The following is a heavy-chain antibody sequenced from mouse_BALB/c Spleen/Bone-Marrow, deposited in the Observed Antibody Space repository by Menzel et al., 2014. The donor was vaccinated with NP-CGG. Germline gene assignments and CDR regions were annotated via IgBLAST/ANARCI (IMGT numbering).Heavy chain of an antibody. Sequence: VMLVESGPGLVAPSQSLSITCTVSGFSLTGYGVNWVRQPPGKGLEWLGMIWGDGSTDYNSALKSRLSISKDNSKSQVFLKMHSLQSEDTARYDCARRGDYGAWFAYWGQGTLVTVSA. CDR1: GFSLTGYG. CDR3: ARRGDYGAWFAY. CDR2: IWGDGST. D-gene: IGHD1-1*01. J-gene: IGHJ3*01. V-gene: IGHV2-6-7*01.